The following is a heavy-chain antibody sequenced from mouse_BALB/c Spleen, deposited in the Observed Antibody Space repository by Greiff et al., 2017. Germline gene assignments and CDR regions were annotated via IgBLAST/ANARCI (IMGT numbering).Heavy chain of an antibody. CDR3: TRRGWDGYFDY. Sequence: EVKLVESGGGLVQPGGSMKLSCVASGFTFSNYWMNWVRQSPEKGLEWVAEIRLKSNNYATHYAESVKGRFTISRDDSKSSVYLQMNNLRAEDTGIYYCTRRGWDGYFDYWGQGTTLTVSS. V-gene: IGHV6-6*02. D-gene: IGHD4-1*01. CDR2: IRLKSNNYAT. J-gene: IGHJ2*01. CDR1: GFTFSNYW.